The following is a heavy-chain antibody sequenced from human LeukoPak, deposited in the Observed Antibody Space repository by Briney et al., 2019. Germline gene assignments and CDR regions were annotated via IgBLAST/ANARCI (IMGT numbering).Heavy chain of an antibody. V-gene: IGHV3-21*01. CDR2: ISSTSTYI. D-gene: IGHD5-18*01. CDR3: AIDPGTVDTPMVPVWDY. CDR1: GFTFSNYK. J-gene: IGHJ4*02. Sequence: GESLRLSCAASGFTFSNYKMNWVREAPGRGLEWVSSISSTSTYIYYTDSVKGRFTISRGNAKNSLYMQMNSLRAEDTAVYYCAIDPGTVDTPMVPVWDYWGQGTVVTVSS.